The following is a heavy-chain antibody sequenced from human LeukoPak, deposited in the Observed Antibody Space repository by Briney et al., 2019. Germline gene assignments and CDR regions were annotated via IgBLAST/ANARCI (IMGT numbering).Heavy chain of an antibody. CDR1: GGSISSYY. V-gene: IGHV4-59*01. Sequence: SETLSLTCTVSGGSISSYYWSWIRQPPGKGLEWIGYIYHSGSTNYNPSLKSRVTISVDTSKNQFSLKLSSVTAADTAVYYCARDYYDSSGLYYGMDVWGQGTTVTVSS. D-gene: IGHD3-22*01. CDR2: IYHSGST. J-gene: IGHJ6*02. CDR3: ARDYYDSSGLYYGMDV.